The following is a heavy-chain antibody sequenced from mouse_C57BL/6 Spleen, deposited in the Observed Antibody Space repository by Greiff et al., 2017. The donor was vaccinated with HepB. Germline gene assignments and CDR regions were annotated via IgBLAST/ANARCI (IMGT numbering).Heavy chain of an antibody. Sequence: EVKLVESGPELVKPGASVKISCKASGYSFTGYYMNWVKQSPEKSLEWIGEINPSTGGTTYNQKFKAKATLTVDKSSSTAYMQLKSLTSEDSAVYYCARWAAQANYAMDYWGQGTSVTVSS. V-gene: IGHV1-42*01. CDR3: ARWAAQANYAMDY. J-gene: IGHJ4*01. D-gene: IGHD3-2*02. CDR2: INPSTGGT. CDR1: GYSFTGYY.